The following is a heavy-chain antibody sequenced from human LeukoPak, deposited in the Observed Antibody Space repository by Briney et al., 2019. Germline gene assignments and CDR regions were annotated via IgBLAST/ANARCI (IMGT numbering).Heavy chain of an antibody. Sequence: GGSLRLSCAASGFTFSDYYMSWIRQAPGKGLEWVSYISSSGTTIYYADSVKGRFTISRDNAKNSLYLQMNSLRAEDTAVYYCARELVGATPFFDYWGQGTLVTVSS. J-gene: IGHJ4*02. V-gene: IGHV3-11*04. CDR1: GFTFSDYY. D-gene: IGHD1-26*01. CDR3: ARELVGATPFFDY. CDR2: ISSSGTTI.